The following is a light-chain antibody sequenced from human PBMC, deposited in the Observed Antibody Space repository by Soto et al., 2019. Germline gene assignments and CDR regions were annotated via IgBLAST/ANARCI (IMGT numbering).Light chain of an antibody. J-gene: IGKJ4*01. CDR3: QQYNDWPLT. V-gene: IGKV3-15*01. CDR2: AAS. Sequence: EIVMTQSPATLSVFPGERVTLSCRASQSVSSDLAWYQQKPGQAPRLLIYAASTRATGIPARFSGSGSGTEFTLTISRLQSEDFAVYFCQQYNDWPLTFGGGSKVEIK. CDR1: QSVSSD.